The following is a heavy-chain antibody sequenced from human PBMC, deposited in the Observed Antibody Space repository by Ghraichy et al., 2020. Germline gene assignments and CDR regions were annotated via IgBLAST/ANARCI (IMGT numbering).Heavy chain of an antibody. D-gene: IGHD3-22*01. Sequence: GSLRLSCAASGFTLSTRGMHWVHQAPGKGLEWVAIIWYDGRKKYYADSLKGRFTVSSDTSKNTLYLEMNSLRAEDTAVYYCAREYYFDSSGYYYSYHFGMDVWGQGTTVTVSS. V-gene: IGHV3-33*01. CDR3: AREYYFDSSGYYYSYHFGMDV. CDR1: GFTLSTRG. J-gene: IGHJ6*02. CDR2: IWYDGRKK.